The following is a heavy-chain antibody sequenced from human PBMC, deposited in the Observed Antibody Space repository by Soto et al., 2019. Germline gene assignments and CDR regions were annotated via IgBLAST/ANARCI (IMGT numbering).Heavy chain of an antibody. CDR2: IDATSNII. CDR3: ARDRWHRDWHPGAFDI. CDR1: GFAFSSYE. Sequence: EVQLVESGGGCVWPGGSLTLSCAASGFAFSSYEMNWVRQAPGKGLEWVSYIDATSNIIHYADSVEGRFTISRDNSKNSLFLQMKSLGAEDTALYYCARDRWHRDWHPGAFDIWGRGTMVTVSS. D-gene: IGHD3-9*01. J-gene: IGHJ3*02. V-gene: IGHV3-48*03.